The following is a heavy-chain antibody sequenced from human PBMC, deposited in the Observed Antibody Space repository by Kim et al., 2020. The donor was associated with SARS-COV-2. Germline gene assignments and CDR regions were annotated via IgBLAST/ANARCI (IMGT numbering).Heavy chain of an antibody. CDR1: GGSISSSNW. Sequence: SETLSLTCAVSGGSISSSNWWSWVRQPPGKGLEWIGEIYHSGSTNYNPSLKSRVTISVDKSKNQFSLKLSSVTAADTAVYYCARSGHCTGGVCYFDYWGQGTLVTVSS. CDR3: ARSGHCTGGVCYFDY. V-gene: IGHV4-4*02. CDR2: IYHSGST. J-gene: IGHJ4*02. D-gene: IGHD2-8*02.